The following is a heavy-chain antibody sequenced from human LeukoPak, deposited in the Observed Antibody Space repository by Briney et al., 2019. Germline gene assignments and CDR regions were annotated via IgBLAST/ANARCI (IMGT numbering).Heavy chain of an antibody. CDR1: GFTFDGYA. J-gene: IGHJ3*02. CDR3: AKGICGTSCLWSDAFDI. V-gene: IGHV3-9*03. CDR2: ISWNSGSI. D-gene: IGHD2-2*01. Sequence: GGSLRLYCAASGFTFDGYAMHWVRQAPGKGLEWVSGISWNSGSIGYADSVKGRFTISRDNAKNSLYLQMNSLRAEDMALYYCAKGICGTSCLWSDAFDIWGQGTMVTVSS.